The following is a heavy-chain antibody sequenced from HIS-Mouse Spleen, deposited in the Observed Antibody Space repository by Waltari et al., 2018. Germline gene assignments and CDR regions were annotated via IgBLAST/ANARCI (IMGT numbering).Heavy chain of an antibody. CDR3: AREIPYSSSWYDWYFDL. D-gene: IGHD6-13*01. V-gene: IGHV4-39*07. J-gene: IGHJ2*01. Sequence: QLQLQESGPGLVKPSETLSLTCTVSGGSISSSSYYWGWIRQPPGKGLEWIGSIYYSGTTYDNPPRKSRVTISVDTSKNQFSLKLSSVTAADTAVYYCAREIPYSSSWYDWYFDLWGRGTLVTVSS. CDR2: IYYSGTT. CDR1: GGSISSSSYY.